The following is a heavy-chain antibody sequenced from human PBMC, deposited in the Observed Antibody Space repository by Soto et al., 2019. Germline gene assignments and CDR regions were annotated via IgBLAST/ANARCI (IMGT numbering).Heavy chain of an antibody. D-gene: IGHD4-17*01. CDR1: GGSISSYY. CDR2: IYYSGST. V-gene: IGHV4-59*08. J-gene: IGHJ4*02. CDR3: ARHIGRSENYGDYELDY. Sequence: SETLSLTCTVSGGSISSYYWSWIRQPPGKGLEWIGYIYYSGSTNYNPSLKSRVTISVDTSKNQFSLKLSSVTAADTAVYYCARHIGRSENYGDYELDYWGQGTLVTVS.